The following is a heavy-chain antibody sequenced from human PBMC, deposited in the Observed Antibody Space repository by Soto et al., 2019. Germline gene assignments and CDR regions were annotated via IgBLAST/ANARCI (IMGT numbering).Heavy chain of an antibody. CDR1: GFTFSSYG. CDR2: ISYDGSNK. Sequence: QVQLVESGGGVVQPGRSLRLSCAASGFTFSSYGMHWVRQAPGKGQEWVAVISYDGSNKYYADSVKGRFTISRDNSKNTLYLQMNSLRAEDKAVYYCAKELTYYGSGSYYNDYWGQGTLVTVSS. CDR3: AKELTYYGSGSYYNDY. V-gene: IGHV3-30*18. D-gene: IGHD3-10*01. J-gene: IGHJ4*02.